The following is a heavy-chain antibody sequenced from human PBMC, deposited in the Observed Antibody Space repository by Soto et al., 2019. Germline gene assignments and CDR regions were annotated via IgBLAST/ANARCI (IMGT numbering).Heavy chain of an antibody. CDR1: GGSISSGGYY. Sequence: SETLSLTCTVSGGSISSGGYYWSWIRQHPGKGLEWIGYIYYSGSTYYNPSLKSRVTISVDTSKNQFSLKLSSVTAADTAVYYCAREMAEGYYDSSGGTFDYWGQGTLVTVSS. CDR3: AREMAEGYYDSSGGTFDY. J-gene: IGHJ4*02. CDR2: IYYSGST. V-gene: IGHV4-31*03. D-gene: IGHD3-22*01.